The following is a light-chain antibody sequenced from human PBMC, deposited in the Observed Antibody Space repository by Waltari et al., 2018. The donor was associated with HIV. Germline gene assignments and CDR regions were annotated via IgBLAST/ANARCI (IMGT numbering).Light chain of an antibody. Sequence: QSALTQPASVSGSPGQSITISCTGTSSDVGSYNLVSWYQQHPGKAPKLMIYEGSKRPSGVSNRFSGSKSGNTASLTISGLQAEDEAGYYCCSYAGSSTLEVFGGGTKLTVL. J-gene: IGLJ2*01. CDR2: EGS. V-gene: IGLV2-23*01. CDR3: CSYAGSSTLEV. CDR1: SSDVGSYNL.